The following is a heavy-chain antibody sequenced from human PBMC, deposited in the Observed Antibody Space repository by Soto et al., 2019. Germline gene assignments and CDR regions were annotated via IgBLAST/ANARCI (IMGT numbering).Heavy chain of an antibody. D-gene: IGHD5-12*01. CDR1: GYSFTSYW. J-gene: IGHJ4*02. Sequence: PGESLKISCKASGYSFTSYWIGWVRQMPGKGLEWMGIIYPGDSDTRYSPSFQGQVTISADKSISTAYLRWSSLRASDTAMYYCARHNGYNVPGRDYWGQGTLVTVS. V-gene: IGHV5-51*01. CDR2: IYPGDSDT. CDR3: ARHNGYNVPGRDY.